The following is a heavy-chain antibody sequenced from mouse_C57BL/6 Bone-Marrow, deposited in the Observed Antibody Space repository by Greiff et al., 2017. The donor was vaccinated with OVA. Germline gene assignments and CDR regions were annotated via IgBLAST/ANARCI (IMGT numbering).Heavy chain of an antibody. J-gene: IGHJ1*03. CDR3: TYYYGMNWYFDV. V-gene: IGHV1-15*01. D-gene: IGHD1-1*01. CDR2: IDPETGGT. CDR1: GYTFTDYE. Sequence: VQRVESGAELVRPGASVTLSCKASGYTFTDYEMHWVKQTPVHGLEWIGAIDPETGGTAYNQKFKGKAILTADKSSSTAYMELRSLTSEDSAVYYCTYYYGMNWYFDVWGTGTTVTVSS.